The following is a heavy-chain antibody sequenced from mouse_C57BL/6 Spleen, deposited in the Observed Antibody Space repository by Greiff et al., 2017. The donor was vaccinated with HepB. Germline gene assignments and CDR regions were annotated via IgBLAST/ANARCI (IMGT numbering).Heavy chain of an antibody. CDR3: ARSEEGTRIYYDYDVDY. D-gene: IGHD2-4*01. Sequence: QVQLQQSGPELVKPGASVKLSCKASGYTFTSYDINWVKQRPGQGLEWIGWIYPRDGSTKYNEKFKGKATLTVDTSSSTAYMELHSLTSEDSAVYFCARSEEGTRIYYDYDVDYWGQGTTLTVSS. V-gene: IGHV1-85*01. J-gene: IGHJ2*01. CDR2: IYPRDGST. CDR1: GYTFTSYD.